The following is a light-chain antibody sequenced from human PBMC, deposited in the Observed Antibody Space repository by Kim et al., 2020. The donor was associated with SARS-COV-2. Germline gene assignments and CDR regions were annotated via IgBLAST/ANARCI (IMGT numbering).Light chain of an antibody. CDR1: RFGDKY. J-gene: IGLJ2*01. Sequence: CVSPGQTAMITCSGDRFGDKYVCWYQLKPGQSPVLVIYQDGKRPSGIPERFSGSNSGITATLTIRETQAVDEADYYCQTWDSSTVVFGGGTQLTVL. CDR3: QTWDSSTVV. V-gene: IGLV3-1*01. CDR2: QDG.